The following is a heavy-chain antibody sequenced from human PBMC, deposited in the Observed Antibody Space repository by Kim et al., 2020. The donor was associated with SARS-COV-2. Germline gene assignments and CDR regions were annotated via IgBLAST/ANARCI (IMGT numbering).Heavy chain of an antibody. V-gene: IGHV4-59*01. CDR2: IYYSGST. CDR3: ARDIGRGWYGGIDY. J-gene: IGHJ4*02. D-gene: IGHD6-19*01. Sequence: SETLSLTCTVSGGSISSYYWSWIRQPPGKGLEWIGYIYYSGSTNYNPSLKSRVTISVDTSKNQFSLKLSSVTAADTAVYYCARDIGRGWYGGIDYWGQGTLVTVSS. CDR1: GGSISSYY.